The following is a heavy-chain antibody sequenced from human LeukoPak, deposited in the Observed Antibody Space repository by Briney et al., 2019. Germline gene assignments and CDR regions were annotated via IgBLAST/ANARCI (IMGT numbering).Heavy chain of an antibody. V-gene: IGHV3-23*01. J-gene: IGHJ4*02. CDR3: AKWDHYYDSSGYSALGYFDY. CDR1: GFTFSSYG. Sequence: GGTLRLSCAASGFTFSSYGMSWVRQAPGKGLEWVSAISGSGGSTYYADSVKGRFTISRDNSKNTLYLQMNSLRAEDTAVYYCAKWDHYYDSSGYSALGYFDYWGQGTLVTVSS. D-gene: IGHD3-22*01. CDR2: ISGSGGST.